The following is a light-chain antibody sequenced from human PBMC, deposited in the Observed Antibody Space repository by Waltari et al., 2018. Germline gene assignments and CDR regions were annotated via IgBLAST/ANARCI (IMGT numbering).Light chain of an antibody. V-gene: IGLV1-51*01. J-gene: IGLJ2*01. CDR1: ISNIGNYY. CDR2: DNN. Sequence: QSVLTQPPSVSAAPGQKVTISCSGSISNIGNYYVSWYHQLPGAAHRLLIYDNNERASGIPDRFSASKSGTSATLGITGLQIEDEADYYCATWDNSLREVVFGGGTKLTVL. CDR3: ATWDNSLREVV.